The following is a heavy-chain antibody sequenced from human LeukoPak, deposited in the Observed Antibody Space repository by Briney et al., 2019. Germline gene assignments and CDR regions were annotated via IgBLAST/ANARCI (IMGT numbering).Heavy chain of an antibody. Sequence: GGSLRLSCAASGFTFSSYAMSWVRQAPGKGLEWVSAISGSGGSTYYADSVKGRFTISRGNSKNTLYLQMNSLRAEDTAVYYCAKDITIFGVQLGDYWGQGTLVTVSS. D-gene: IGHD3-3*01. CDR2: ISGSGGST. J-gene: IGHJ4*02. CDR3: AKDITIFGVQLGDY. CDR1: GFTFSSYA. V-gene: IGHV3-23*01.